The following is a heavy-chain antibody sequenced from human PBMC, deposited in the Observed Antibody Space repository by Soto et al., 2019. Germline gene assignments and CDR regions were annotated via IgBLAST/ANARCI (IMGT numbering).Heavy chain of an antibody. D-gene: IGHD3-22*01. CDR1: GFTSSDYY. CDR2: ISSSGSII. V-gene: IGHV3-11*01. J-gene: IGHJ6*02. Sequence: QVQLVESGGGLVKPGGSLRLSCAASGFTSSDYYMSWIRQAPGKGLEWVSYISSSGSIIYYADSVKGRFTISRDNAKNSLYLQMNSLRAEDTAVYYCARQKAWTGEWLSLYAPGMDVWGQGTTVTVSS. CDR3: ARQKAWTGEWLSLYAPGMDV.